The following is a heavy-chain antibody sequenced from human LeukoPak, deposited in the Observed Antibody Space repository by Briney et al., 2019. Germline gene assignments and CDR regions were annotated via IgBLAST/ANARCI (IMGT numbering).Heavy chain of an antibody. Sequence: ASVKVSCQASVGTFSSYAISWVRQAPGQGLEWMGRIIPILGIANYAQKFQGRVTITADKSTSTAYMALSSLRSEDTAVYYCARVAVLYGSGSYCGYYGMDVWGQGTTVTVSS. CDR2: IIPILGIA. CDR1: VGTFSSYA. V-gene: IGHV1-69*04. CDR3: ARVAVLYGSGSYCGYYGMDV. J-gene: IGHJ6*02. D-gene: IGHD3-10*01.